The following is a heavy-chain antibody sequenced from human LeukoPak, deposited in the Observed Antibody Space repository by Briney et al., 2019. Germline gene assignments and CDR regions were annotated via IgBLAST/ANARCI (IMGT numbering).Heavy chain of an antibody. D-gene: IGHD2-15*01. V-gene: IGHV3-21*01. CDR2: ISSSSSYI. CDR1: GFTFSSYS. CDR3: ARIEDYYYYGMDV. J-gene: IGHJ6*02. Sequence: GGSLRLSCAASGFTFSSYSMNWVRQAPGKGLEWVSSISSSSSYIYYADSAKGRFTISRDNAKNSLYLQMNSLRAEDTAVYYCARIEDYYYYGMDVWGQGTTVTVFS.